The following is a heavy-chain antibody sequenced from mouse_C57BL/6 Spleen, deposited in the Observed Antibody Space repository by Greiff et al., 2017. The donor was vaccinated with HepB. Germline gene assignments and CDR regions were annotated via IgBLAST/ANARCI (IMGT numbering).Heavy chain of an antibody. Sequence: VQLQQSDAELVKPGASVKISCKVSGYTFTDHTIHWMKQRPEQGLEWIGYIYPRDGSTKYNEKFKGKATLTADKSSSTAYMQLNSLTSEDSAVYFCARERVYSNYRYAMDYWGQGTSVTVSS. D-gene: IGHD2-5*01. J-gene: IGHJ4*01. CDR3: ARERVYSNYRYAMDY. CDR1: GYTFTDHT. CDR2: IYPRDGST. V-gene: IGHV1-78*01.